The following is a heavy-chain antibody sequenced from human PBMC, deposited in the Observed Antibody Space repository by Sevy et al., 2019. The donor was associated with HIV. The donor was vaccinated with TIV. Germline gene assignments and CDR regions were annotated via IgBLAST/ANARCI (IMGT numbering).Heavy chain of an antibody. V-gene: IGHV3-33*08. J-gene: IGHJ4*02. CDR1: GFTFGTYG. D-gene: IGHD3-3*02. Sequence: GGSLRLSCAASGFTFGTYGMYWVRQTPGKGLEWVANIWFDGSNEDYAVSVKGRFTISRDNSKNTLFLQMNSLRAEDMAVYYCAREHFARSLDYWGQGTLVTVSS. CDR3: AREHFARSLDY. CDR2: IWFDGSNE.